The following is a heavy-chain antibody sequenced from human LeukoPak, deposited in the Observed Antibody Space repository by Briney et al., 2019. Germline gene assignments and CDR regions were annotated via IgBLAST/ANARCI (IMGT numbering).Heavy chain of an antibody. D-gene: IGHD5-12*01. CDR1: GFTFSSYG. J-gene: IGHJ4*02. V-gene: IGHV3-33*06. CDR3: AKGSLVWWLPPPDYFDY. Sequence: PGGSLRLSCAASGFTFSSYGMHWVRQAPGKGRGWVAVVWYDGSNKYYADSVKGRFTITRDNSKNPLYLQMTSQRAEDTAVYYCAKGSLVWWLPPPDYFDYWGQGTLVTVSS. CDR2: VWYDGSNK.